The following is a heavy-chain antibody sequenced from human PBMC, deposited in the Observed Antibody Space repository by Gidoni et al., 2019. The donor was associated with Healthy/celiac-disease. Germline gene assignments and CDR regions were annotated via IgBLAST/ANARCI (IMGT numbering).Heavy chain of an antibody. Sequence: QVQLQESGPGLVKPSETLSLTCTVSGGSISSYYWSWIRQPPGKGLEWIGYIYYSGSTNYNPSLKSRVTISVDTSKNQFSLKLSSVTAADTAVYYCARLRLLAAAEYYFDYWGQGTLVTVSS. J-gene: IGHJ4*02. CDR3: ARLRLLAAAEYYFDY. CDR1: GGSISSYY. CDR2: IYYSGST. D-gene: IGHD6-13*01. V-gene: IGHV4-59*08.